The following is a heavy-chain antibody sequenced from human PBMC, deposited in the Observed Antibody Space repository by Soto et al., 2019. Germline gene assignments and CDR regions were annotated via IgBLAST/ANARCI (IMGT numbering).Heavy chain of an antibody. CDR1: GGSISSSNW. Sequence: QVQLQESGPGLVKPSGTLSLTCAVSGGSISSSNWWSWVRQPPGKGLEWIGEIYRSGSTNYNPSLTSRVTISVDKSKNQFSLKLSSVTAADTAVYYCARPRGSIVGATGWFDPWGEGSLVTFSS. D-gene: IGHD1-26*01. J-gene: IGHJ5*02. CDR3: ARPRGSIVGATGWFDP. CDR2: IYRSGST. V-gene: IGHV4-4*02.